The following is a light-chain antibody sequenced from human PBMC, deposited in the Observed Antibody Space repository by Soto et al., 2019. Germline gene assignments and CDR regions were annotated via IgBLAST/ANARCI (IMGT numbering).Light chain of an antibody. CDR1: NSDVGAYNY. CDR3: SSYTAFTTYV. Sequence: QSALTQPASVSGSPGQSITISCTGTNSDVGAYNYVSWYQHHPGEAPKIIIYDVSDRPSGVSNRFSGSKSGNTASLTISGLQAEDEADYYCSSYTAFTTYVFGTRTKLTVL. J-gene: IGLJ1*01. V-gene: IGLV2-14*01. CDR2: DVS.